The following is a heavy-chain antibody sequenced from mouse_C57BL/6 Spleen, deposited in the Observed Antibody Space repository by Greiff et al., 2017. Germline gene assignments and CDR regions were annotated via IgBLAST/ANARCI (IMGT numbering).Heavy chain of an antibody. D-gene: IGHD2-4*01. CDR2: IDPSDSET. CDR3: ARGAYDYDFDY. Sequence: VQLQQPGAELVRPGSSVKLSCKASGYTFTSYWMHWVKQRPIQGLEWIGNIDPSDSETHYNQKFKDKATLTVDKSSSTAYMQLSSLTSEDSAVYYCARGAYDYDFDYWGQGTTLTVSS. V-gene: IGHV1-52*01. CDR1: GYTFTSYW. J-gene: IGHJ2*01.